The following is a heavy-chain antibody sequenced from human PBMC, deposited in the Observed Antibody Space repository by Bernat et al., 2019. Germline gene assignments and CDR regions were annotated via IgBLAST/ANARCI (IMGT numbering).Heavy chain of an antibody. V-gene: IGHV1-18*01. CDR1: GYTFTSYG. CDR3: ARAPYCSSTSCPITNLPDY. D-gene: IGHD2-2*01. J-gene: IGHJ4*02. Sequence: QVQLVQSGAEVKKPGASVKVSCKASGYTFTSYGISWVRQAPGQGLEWMGWISAYNGNTNYAQKLQGRVTMTTDTSTSTAYMELRSLRSDDTAVYYCARAPYCSSTSCPITNLPDYWGQGTLVTGSS. CDR2: ISAYNGNT.